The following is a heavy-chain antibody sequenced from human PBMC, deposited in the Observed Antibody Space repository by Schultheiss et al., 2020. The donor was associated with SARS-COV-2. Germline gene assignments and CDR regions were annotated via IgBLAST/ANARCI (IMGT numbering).Heavy chain of an antibody. J-gene: IGHJ6*02. CDR1: GFTFGDYA. Sequence: GGSLRLSCTASGFTFGDYALSWFRQAPGKGLEWVADMECDGSGKYCVDSVKGRFTISRDNSKNTLYLQMGSLRAEDMAVYYCARRGGRDYYYGMDVWGQGTTVTVS. D-gene: IGHD2-15*01. CDR3: ARRGGRDYYYGMDV. V-gene: IGHV3-30*14. CDR2: MECDGSGK.